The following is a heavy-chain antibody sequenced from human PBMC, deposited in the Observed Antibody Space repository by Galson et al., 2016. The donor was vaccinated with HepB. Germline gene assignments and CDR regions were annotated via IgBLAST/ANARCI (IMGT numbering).Heavy chain of an antibody. V-gene: IGHV3-66*01. CDR3: ARSGDFRSGYSGYGMDV. CDR1: GLNVSSSY. CDR2: VYAGGTTK. Sequence: SLRLSCAASGLNVSSSYMSWVRQAPGRGLEWVXVVYAGGTTKYYADSVKGRFTISRDNSKNTLYLQMNSLRGEDTALYYCARSGDFRSGYSGYGMDVWGQGTTVTVSS. J-gene: IGHJ6*02. D-gene: IGHD3-3*01.